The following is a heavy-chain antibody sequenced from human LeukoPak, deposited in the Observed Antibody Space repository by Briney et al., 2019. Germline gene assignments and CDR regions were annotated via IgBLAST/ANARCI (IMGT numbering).Heavy chain of an antibody. V-gene: IGHV3-53*01. D-gene: IGHD7-27*01. Sequence: PGGSLSLSCAASGFPFSSNYMRGGREAPGKGLEGGSVIYSGGSTYYADSVTGRFTISRNNSKNTLYLQMNSLRAEDTAMYYCAKMGELGTDFDYWGQGTLVTVSS. J-gene: IGHJ4*02. CDR2: IYSGGST. CDR1: GFPFSSNY. CDR3: AKMGELGTDFDY.